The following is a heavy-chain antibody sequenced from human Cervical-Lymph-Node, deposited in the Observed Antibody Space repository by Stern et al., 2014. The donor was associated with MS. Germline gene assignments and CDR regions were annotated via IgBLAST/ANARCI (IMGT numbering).Heavy chain of an antibody. CDR2: IYYSGST. J-gene: IGHJ4*02. Sequence: QLQLQESGPGLVKPSQTLSLTCTVSGGSISSGGYYWSWIRPHPGKGLEWIGYIYYSGSTYYNPSLKSRVTISVDTSKNQFSLKLSSVTAADTAVYYCARGATVTRSGLDYWGQGTLVTVSS. CDR3: ARGATVTRSGLDY. V-gene: IGHV4-31*03. CDR1: GGSISSGGYY. D-gene: IGHD4-17*01.